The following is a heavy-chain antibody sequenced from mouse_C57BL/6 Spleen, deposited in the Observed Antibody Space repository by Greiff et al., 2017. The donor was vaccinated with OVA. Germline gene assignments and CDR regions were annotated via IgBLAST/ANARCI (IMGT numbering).Heavy chain of an antibody. V-gene: IGHV1-69*01. J-gene: IGHJ1*03. CDR3: ARYPYDYDRHWYFDV. Sequence: VQLQQSGAELVMPGASVKLSCKASGYTFTSYWMHWVKQRPGQGLEWIGEIDPSDSYTNYNQKFKGKSTLTVDKSSSTAYMQLSSLTSEDSAVYYCARYPYDYDRHWYFDVWGTGTTVTVSS. CDR1: GYTFTSYW. CDR2: IDPSDSYT. D-gene: IGHD2-4*01.